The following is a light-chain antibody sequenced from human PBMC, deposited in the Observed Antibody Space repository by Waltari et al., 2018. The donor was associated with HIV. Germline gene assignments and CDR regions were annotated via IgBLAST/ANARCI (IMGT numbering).Light chain of an antibody. V-gene: IGLV1-47*01. Sequence: QSVLTQPPSASGTPGQRVTISCSGSSSNIESNYVYWYQQLPGNAPQPLIDRSISRPSGVPDRVSGSKSGTSASLAISGLRSEDEADYYCAAWDDSLSVGVFGGGTKLTVL. CDR2: RSI. J-gene: IGLJ2*01. CDR1: SSNIESNY. CDR3: AAWDDSLSVGV.